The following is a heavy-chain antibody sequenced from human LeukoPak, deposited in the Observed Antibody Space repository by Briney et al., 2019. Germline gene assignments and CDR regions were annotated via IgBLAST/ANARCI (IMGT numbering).Heavy chain of an antibody. CDR3: ARGRREAAGTFDY. Sequence: PSETLSFTCAVSGGSISSGGYSWSWIRQPPGKGLEWIGYIYHSGSTYYNPSLKSRVTISVDRSKNQFSLKLSSVTAADTAVYYCARGRREAAGTFDYWGQGTLVTVSS. V-gene: IGHV4-30-2*01. J-gene: IGHJ4*02. CDR1: GGSISSGGYS. D-gene: IGHD6-13*01. CDR2: IYHSGST.